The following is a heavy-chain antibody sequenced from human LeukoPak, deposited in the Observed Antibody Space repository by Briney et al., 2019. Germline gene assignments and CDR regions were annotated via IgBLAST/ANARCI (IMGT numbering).Heavy chain of an antibody. D-gene: IGHD4-17*01. CDR2: ISSGGDQI. CDR3: ARDLYGDYAFDI. V-gene: IGHV3-21*01. Sequence: GGSLRVSCAASGVTFSSYSMNWVRQAPGKGLEWVSSISSGGDQISYADSVKGRFTISRDNANNLVYLQMNCLRAEDTAVFYCARDLYGDYAFDIWGQGTVVTVSS. CDR1: GVTFSSYS. J-gene: IGHJ3*02.